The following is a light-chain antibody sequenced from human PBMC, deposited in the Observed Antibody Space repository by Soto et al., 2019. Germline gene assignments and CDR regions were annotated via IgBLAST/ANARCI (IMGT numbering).Light chain of an antibody. V-gene: IGKV3-20*01. CDR1: QSITNNY. Sequence: EIVLTQSPGILSLSPGERATLSCRASQSITNNYLAWFQQKPGQPPRLLIYDASSRANAIPDRFRGSGSGTDFTLTITRLDPEDFAMYYCQQYGRSPRTFGQGTRVDVK. CDR2: DAS. CDR3: QQYGRSPRT. J-gene: IGKJ1*01.